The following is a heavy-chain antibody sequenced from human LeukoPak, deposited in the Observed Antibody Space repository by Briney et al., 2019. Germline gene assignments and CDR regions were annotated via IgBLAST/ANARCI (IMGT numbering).Heavy chain of an antibody. D-gene: IGHD1-14*01. CDR3: ARDLFRITSL. CDR1: GVSISSGDYY. Sequence: SETLSLTCTVSGVSISSGDYYWSWIRQTPGKGLEWIGYIYYNGDTYYNPSLKSRVTISRDTSESQFSLKLSSVTAADTAVYYCARDLFRITSLWGQGTLVTVSS. J-gene: IGHJ4*02. CDR2: IYYNGDT. V-gene: IGHV4-30-4*08.